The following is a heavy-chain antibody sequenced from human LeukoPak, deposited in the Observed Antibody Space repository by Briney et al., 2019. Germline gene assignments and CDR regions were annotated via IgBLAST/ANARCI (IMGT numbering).Heavy chain of an antibody. V-gene: IGHV5-51*01. Sequence: GESLKISCKGSGYSFTTYWIGWVRQMPGKGLEWMGIIYPGDSDARYSPSFQGQVSISVDKSISTAFLQWSRLRASDTAMYCCARREGSGWSAYWGQGTLVTVSS. J-gene: IGHJ4*02. D-gene: IGHD6-19*01. CDR1: GYSFTTYW. CDR2: IYPGDSDA. CDR3: ARREGSGWSAY.